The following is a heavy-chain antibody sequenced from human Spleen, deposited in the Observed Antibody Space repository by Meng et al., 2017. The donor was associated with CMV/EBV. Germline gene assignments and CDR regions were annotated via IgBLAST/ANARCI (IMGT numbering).Heavy chain of an antibody. Sequence: ASVKVSCKASGYTFTGYYIHWVRQAPGQGLEWMGWINPNSGGTNHAQKFQGRVTMTRDTSISTAYMELSRLRSDDTAVYYCAYWGIAARPSYYYYGMDVWGQGTTVTVSS. V-gene: IGHV1-2*02. CDR2: INPNSGGT. CDR3: AYWGIAARPSYYYYGMDV. CDR1: GYTFTGYY. D-gene: IGHD6-6*01. J-gene: IGHJ6*02.